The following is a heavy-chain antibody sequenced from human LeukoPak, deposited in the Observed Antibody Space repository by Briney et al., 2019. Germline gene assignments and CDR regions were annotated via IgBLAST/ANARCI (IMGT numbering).Heavy chain of an antibody. CDR1: GGSIRSSSYY. CDR3: ARHVGSYYTYNFDY. D-gene: IGHD3-22*01. CDR2: IYYSGST. Sequence: PSEALSLTCTVSGGSIRSSSYYWGWIRQPPGKGLEWIGSIYYSGSTNYKPSLRSRVTISVDTSKNQFSLKLSSVTAADTAVYYCARHVGSYYTYNFDYWGQGTLVTVSS. V-gene: IGHV4-39*01. J-gene: IGHJ4*02.